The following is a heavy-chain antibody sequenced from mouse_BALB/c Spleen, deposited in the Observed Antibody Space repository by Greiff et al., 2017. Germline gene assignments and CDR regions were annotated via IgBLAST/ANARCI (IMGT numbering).Heavy chain of an antibody. CDR3: ARSYYGSSYVWYFDV. V-gene: IGHV14-1*02. CDR1: GFNIKDYY. J-gene: IGHJ1*01. CDR2: IDPENGNT. Sequence: EVQLQQSGAELVRPGALVKLSCKASGFNIKDYYMHWVKQRPEQGLEWIGWIDPENGNTKYDPKFQGKATITADTSSNTAYLQLSSLTSEDTAVYYCARSYYGSSYVWYFDVWGAGTTVTVSS. D-gene: IGHD1-1*01.